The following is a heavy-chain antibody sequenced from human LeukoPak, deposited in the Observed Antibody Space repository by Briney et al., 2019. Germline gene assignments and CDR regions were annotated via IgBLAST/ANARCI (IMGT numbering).Heavy chain of an antibody. J-gene: IGHJ3*02. CDR1: GFTFSKYL. CDR3: ARDSSSWYVDAFDI. CDR2: IYSDGIST. V-gene: IGHV3-74*01. Sequence: GGSLRLSCAVSGFTFSKYLMHWVRQAPGKGLEWVSRIYSDGISTTYADSVQGRFAISRDNAKNTLYLQMNSLRAEDTAVYYCARDSSSWYVDAFDIWGQGKMVTVSS. D-gene: IGHD6-13*01.